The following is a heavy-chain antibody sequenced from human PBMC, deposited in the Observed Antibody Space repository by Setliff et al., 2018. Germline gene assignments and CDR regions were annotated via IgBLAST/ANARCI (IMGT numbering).Heavy chain of an antibody. V-gene: IGHV3-7*03. CDR1: AFTFKNYW. Sequence: PGESLKISCAASAFTFKNYWMSWVRQAPGKGLEWVANIKGDGSEKFYLDSVKSRFTISRDNAKNSLYLQMNSLRAEDTAVYYCARDRISRYYDSGAHAFDIWGQGTMVTVSS. CDR2: IKGDGSEK. D-gene: IGHD3-22*01. CDR3: ARDRISRYYDSGAHAFDI. J-gene: IGHJ3*02.